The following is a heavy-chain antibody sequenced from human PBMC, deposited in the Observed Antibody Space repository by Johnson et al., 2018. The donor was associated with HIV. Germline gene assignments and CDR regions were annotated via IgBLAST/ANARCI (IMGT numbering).Heavy chain of an antibody. D-gene: IGHD1-26*01. V-gene: IGHV3-7*01. J-gene: IGHJ3*02. CDR3: AKGMWGHDAFDI. CDR1: GFTFSSYW. CDR2: IKQDGSEK. Sequence: MLLVESGGGVVQPGRSLRLSCAASGFTFSSYWMSWVRQAPGKGLEWVANIKQDGSEKYYVGSVKGRFTISRDNAKNSLYLQMNSMRAEDTAVYYCAKGMWGHDAFDIWGQGTMVTVSS.